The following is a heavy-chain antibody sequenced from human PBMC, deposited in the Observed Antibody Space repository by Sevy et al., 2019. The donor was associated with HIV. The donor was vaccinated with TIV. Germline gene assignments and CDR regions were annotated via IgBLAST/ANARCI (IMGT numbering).Heavy chain of an antibody. J-gene: IGHJ6*02. CDR2: ISSSSSYK. D-gene: IGHD3-10*01. Sequence: GGSLRLSCAASGFTFSSYSMNWVRQAPGKGLEWVSSISSSSSYKYYADSVKGRFTISRDKAKNSLYLEMNGLRAEDTVVYYGARAGFLRSYYGSGGRYYYYGMDVWGQGTTVTVSS. CDR3: ARAGFLRSYYGSGGRYYYYGMDV. V-gene: IGHV3-21*01. CDR1: GFTFSSYS.